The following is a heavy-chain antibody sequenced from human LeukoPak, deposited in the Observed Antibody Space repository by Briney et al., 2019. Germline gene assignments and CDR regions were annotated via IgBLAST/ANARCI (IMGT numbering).Heavy chain of an antibody. CDR3: ARDPFFDSLQKYYFDY. V-gene: IGHV3-30-3*01. CDR1: GFTFSSYA. J-gene: IGHJ4*02. Sequence: GGSLRLSCAASGFTFSSYAMHWVRQAPGKGLEWVAVISYDGSNKYYADSVKGRFTISRDNSKNTLYLQMNSLRAEDTAVYYCARDPFFDSLQKYYFDYWGQGTLVTVSS. D-gene: IGHD2/OR15-2a*01. CDR2: ISYDGSNK.